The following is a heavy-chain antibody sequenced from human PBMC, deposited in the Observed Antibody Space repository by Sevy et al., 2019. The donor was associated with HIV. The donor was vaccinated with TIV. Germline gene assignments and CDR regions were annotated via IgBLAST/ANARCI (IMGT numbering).Heavy chain of an antibody. V-gene: IGHV4-31*03. Sequence: SETLSLTCTVSGGSISSGGYYWSWIRQHPGKGLEWIWYIYYSGSAYYNPSLKSRVTISVDTSKNQFSLKLSSVTAADTAVYYCARGAPREYSSSSGYYFDYWGQGTLVTVSS. CDR2: IYYSGSA. J-gene: IGHJ4*02. CDR1: GGSISSGGYY. D-gene: IGHD6-6*01. CDR3: ARGAPREYSSSSGYYFDY.